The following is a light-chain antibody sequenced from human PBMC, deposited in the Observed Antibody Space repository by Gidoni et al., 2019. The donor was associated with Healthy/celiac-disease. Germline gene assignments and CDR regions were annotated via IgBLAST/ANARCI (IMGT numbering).Light chain of an antibody. J-gene: IGKJ1*01. Sequence: DIVMTQSPLSLPVTPGEPASISCRSSQSLLHSNGYNYLDWYLQKPGQSPQLLIYLGSNRASGVPDRFSGSGAGTDCTLKISRVEAEDVGVYYCMQALQTPTFGQXTKVEIK. V-gene: IGKV2-28*01. CDR3: MQALQTPT. CDR2: LGS. CDR1: QSLLHSNGYNY.